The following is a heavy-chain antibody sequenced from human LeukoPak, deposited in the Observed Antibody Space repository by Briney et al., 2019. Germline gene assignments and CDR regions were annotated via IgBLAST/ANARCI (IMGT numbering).Heavy chain of an antibody. V-gene: IGHV4-61*02. CDR3: ARAKWFGELLWFDY. Sequence: HSETLSLTRTVSGGSISSGSYYWSWIRQPAGKGLEWIARIYTSGSTNYNPSLKSRVTISVDTSKNQFSLKLSSVTAADTAVYYCARAKWFGELLWFDYWGQGTLVTVSS. CDR1: GGSISSGSYY. D-gene: IGHD3-10*01. J-gene: IGHJ4*02. CDR2: IYTSGST.